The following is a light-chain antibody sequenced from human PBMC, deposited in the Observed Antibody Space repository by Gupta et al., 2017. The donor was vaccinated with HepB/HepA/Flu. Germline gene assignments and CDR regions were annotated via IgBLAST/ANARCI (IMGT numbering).Light chain of an antibody. J-gene: IGKJ1*01. Sequence: DFVMTQSPDHLAVPLGVRASLNCKSSKSGFWDSNKNNYLAWYQQKSGQPPKLLIHWASTRESGVPDRFSGSGSGTDFALTISNLQTEDVAVYYCQQYYDTPPTFGQGTKVEIK. V-gene: IGKV4-1*01. CDR3: QQYYDTPPT. CDR2: WAS. CDR1: KSGFWDSNKNNY.